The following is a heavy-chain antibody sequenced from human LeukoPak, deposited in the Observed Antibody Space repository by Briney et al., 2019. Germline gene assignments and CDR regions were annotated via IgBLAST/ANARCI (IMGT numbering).Heavy chain of an antibody. CDR2: IYYSGST. CDR3: ARETTAMVHHYFDY. CDR1: GGSISSGDYY. V-gene: IGHV4-30-4*01. J-gene: IGHJ4*02. D-gene: IGHD5-18*01. Sequence: KPSETLSLTCTVSGGSISSGDYYWSWIRQPPGKGLEWIGYIYYSGSTYYNPSLKSRVTISVDTSKNQFSLKLSSVTAADTAVYYCARETTAMVHHYFDYWGQGTLVTVSS.